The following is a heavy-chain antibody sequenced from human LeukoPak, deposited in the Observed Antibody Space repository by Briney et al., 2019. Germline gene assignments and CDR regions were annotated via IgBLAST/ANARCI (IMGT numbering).Heavy chain of an antibody. D-gene: IGHD5-12*01. Sequence: SETLSLTCTVSGGSISSGGYYWSWIRQHPGRGLEWIGYIYYSGGTFYNPSLKRRVTISVDTPNNQFSLKLSSVTAADTAVYYCASSEATATPPPYGMDVWGQGTTVTVSS. CDR3: ASSEATATPPPYGMDV. V-gene: IGHV4-31*03. J-gene: IGHJ6*02. CDR1: GGSISSGGYY. CDR2: IYYSGGT.